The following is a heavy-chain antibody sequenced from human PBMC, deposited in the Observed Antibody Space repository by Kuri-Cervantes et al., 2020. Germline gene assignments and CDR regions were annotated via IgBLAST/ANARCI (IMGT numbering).Heavy chain of an antibody. D-gene: IGHD2-2*01. V-gene: IGHV3-23*01. CDR2: ISGSGGST. J-gene: IGHJ4*02. CDR1: GFTFSSYG. Sequence: GESLKISCAASGFTFSSYGINWVRQAPGKGLEWVSAISGSGGSTYHADSVKGRFTISRDNSKITLYLQMNRLRAEDTAVYHCAKNWGRSSAMSDYWGQGTLVTVSS. CDR3: AKNWGRSSAMSDY.